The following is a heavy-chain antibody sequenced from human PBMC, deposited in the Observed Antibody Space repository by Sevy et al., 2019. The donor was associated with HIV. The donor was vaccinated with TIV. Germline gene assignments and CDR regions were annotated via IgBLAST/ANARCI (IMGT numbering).Heavy chain of an antibody. CDR1: GYTFTGYY. CDR2: INPNSGGT. CDR3: ARDIVVVPAALGSFDP. Sequence: ASVKVSCKASGYTFTGYYMHWVRQAPGQGLEWMGRINPNSGGTNYAQKFQGRVTMTRDTSISTAYMELSRLRSDDTAVHYCARDIVVVPAALGSFDPWGQGTLVTVSS. D-gene: IGHD2-2*01. V-gene: IGHV1-2*06. J-gene: IGHJ5*02.